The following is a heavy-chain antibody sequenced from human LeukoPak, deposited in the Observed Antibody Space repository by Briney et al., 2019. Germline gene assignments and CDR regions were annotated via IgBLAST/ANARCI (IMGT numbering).Heavy chain of an antibody. Sequence: GGSLRLSCAASGFTFSSNSMNWVRQVPGKGLEWLSYISSSSSTIYYADSVEGRFTISRDNAKNTLYLQMNSLRADDTAVYYCAKGRGATGGPSRTFQYWGQGTLVTVSS. D-gene: IGHD1-26*01. CDR2: ISSSSSTI. CDR3: AKGRGATGGPSRTFQY. J-gene: IGHJ4*02. V-gene: IGHV3-48*01. CDR1: GFTFSSNS.